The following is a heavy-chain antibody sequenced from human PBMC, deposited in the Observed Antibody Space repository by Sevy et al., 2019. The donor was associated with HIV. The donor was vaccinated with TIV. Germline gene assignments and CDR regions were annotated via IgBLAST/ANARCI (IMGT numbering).Heavy chain of an antibody. J-gene: IGHJ4*02. CDR3: ARAIGAAAAY. Sequence: GGSLRLSCAASGFAFSGYWMHWVRQAPGKGLEWVANINEDGTTKYYVDSVKGGFTISRNNAQKSLFRQMNDVGVDDTAIYYCARAIGAAAAYWGQGTLVTVSS. V-gene: IGHV3-7*03. D-gene: IGHD2-2*01. CDR1: GFAFSGYW. CDR2: INEDGTTK.